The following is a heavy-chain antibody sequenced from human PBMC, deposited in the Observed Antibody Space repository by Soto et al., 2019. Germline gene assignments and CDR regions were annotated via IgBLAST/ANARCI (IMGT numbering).Heavy chain of an antibody. CDR1: GFTLSSYD. CDR2: ISYDGSNK. J-gene: IGHJ3*02. CDR3: AKDGPYDTTLGAFDI. Sequence: QVQLVESGGGVVQPGRSLRLSCAASGFTLSSYDMHWVRQAPGKGLEWVAVISYDGSNKYYADSVKGRFTISRDNSKNTLYLQMNSLRAEDTAVYYCAKDGPYDTTLGAFDIWGQGTMVTVSS. V-gene: IGHV3-30*18. D-gene: IGHD3-22*01.